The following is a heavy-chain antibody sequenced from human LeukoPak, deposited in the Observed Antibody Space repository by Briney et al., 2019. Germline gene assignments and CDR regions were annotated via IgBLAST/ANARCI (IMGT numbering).Heavy chain of an antibody. J-gene: IGHJ4*02. V-gene: IGHV4-61*08. Sequence: PSETLSLTCTVSGGSISSGGYYWSWIRQHPGKGLEWIGYIYYSGSTNYNPSLKSRVTISVDTSKNQFSLKLSSVTAADTAVYYCATGRSIRYFDYWGQGTLLTVSS. CDR3: ATGRSIRYFDY. CDR1: GGSISSGGYY. CDR2: IYYSGST. D-gene: IGHD3-9*01.